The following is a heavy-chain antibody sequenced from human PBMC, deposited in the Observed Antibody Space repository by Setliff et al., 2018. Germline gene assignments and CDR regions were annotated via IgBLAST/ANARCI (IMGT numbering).Heavy chain of an antibody. CDR1: GFTFSSSA. Sequence: GGSLRLSCAASGFTFSSSAMSWVRQAPGKGLEWVSTISGRGGSTYYADSVKGRFTISRDNSKNTLYLQMNSLRAEDTAVYYCAKPQRYYYDTAAIDYWGQGTLVTVSS. CDR2: ISGRGGST. V-gene: IGHV3-23*01. J-gene: IGHJ4*02. CDR3: AKPQRYYYDTAAIDY. D-gene: IGHD3-22*01.